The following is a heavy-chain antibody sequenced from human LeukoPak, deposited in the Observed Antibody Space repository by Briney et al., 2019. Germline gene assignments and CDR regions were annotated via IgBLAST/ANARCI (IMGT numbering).Heavy chain of an antibody. CDR3: ARDLEPGTTLDY. Sequence: ASVKVSCKASGYTFTGYYMHWVRQAPGQGLEWMGWINPNSGGTNYAQKFQGRVTMTRDTSISTAYMELSRLRSDDTAVYYCARDLEPGTTLDYWGQGTLVTVSS. V-gene: IGHV1-2*02. CDR2: INPNSGGT. D-gene: IGHD1-7*01. CDR1: GYTFTGYY. J-gene: IGHJ4*02.